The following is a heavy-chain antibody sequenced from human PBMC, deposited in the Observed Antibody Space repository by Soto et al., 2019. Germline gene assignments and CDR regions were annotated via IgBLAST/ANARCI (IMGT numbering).Heavy chain of an antibody. D-gene: IGHD2-15*01. CDR2: INHCGST. Sequence: SETLPHTCAVYGGSFSGYYWSWIRQPPGKGLEWIGEINHCGSTNYNPSLKSRVTISVDTSKNQFSLKLSSVTAADTAVYYCARGRSGDCSGGSCYSSPYYYYYYYMDVWGKGTTVTVSS. CDR1: GGSFSGYY. V-gene: IGHV4-34*01. J-gene: IGHJ6*03. CDR3: ARGRSGDCSGGSCYSSPYYYYYYYMDV.